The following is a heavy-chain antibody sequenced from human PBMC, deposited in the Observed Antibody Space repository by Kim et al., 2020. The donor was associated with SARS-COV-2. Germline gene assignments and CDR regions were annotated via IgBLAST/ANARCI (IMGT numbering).Heavy chain of an antibody. J-gene: IGHJ6*02. CDR1: GFTFSDYY. CDR2: ISSSSSYT. CDR3: ARVGYDYVWGSYRDYYYYYGMDV. V-gene: IGHV3-11*05. Sequence: GGSLRLSCAASGFTFSDYYMSWIRQAPGKGVEWVSYISSSSSYTNYADSVKGRFTISRDNAKNSLYLQMNSLRAEDTAVSYCARVGYDYVWGSYRDYYYYYGMDVWGQGTTVTVSS. D-gene: IGHD3-16*02.